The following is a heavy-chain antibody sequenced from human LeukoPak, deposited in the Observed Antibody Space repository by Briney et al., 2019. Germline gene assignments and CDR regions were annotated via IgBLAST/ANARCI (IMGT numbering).Heavy chain of an antibody. J-gene: IGHJ5*02. CDR2: IYYSGST. V-gene: IGHV4-59*01. CDR1: GGSISNYY. Sequence: SETLSLTCTVSGGSISNYYWSWIRQPPGKGLEWIGYIYYSGSTNYNPSLKSRVTISVDTSKNQFPLKLSSVTAADTAVYYCARRTYNWFDPWGQGTLVTVSS. CDR3: ARRTYNWFDP.